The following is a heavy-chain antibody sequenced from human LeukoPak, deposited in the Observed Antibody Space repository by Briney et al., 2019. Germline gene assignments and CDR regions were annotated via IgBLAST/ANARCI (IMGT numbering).Heavy chain of an antibody. CDR1: GFTFSDYY. CDR3: ATVRNTGYFDY. V-gene: IGHV3-11*04. D-gene: IGHD1-14*01. Sequence: GGSLRLSCAASGFTFSDYYMSWIRQAPGKGLEWVSYISSSGSTIYYADSVKGRFTISRDNAKNSLYLQMNSLRAEDTAVYYCATVRNTGYFDYWGQGTLVTVSS. CDR2: ISSSGSTI. J-gene: IGHJ4*02.